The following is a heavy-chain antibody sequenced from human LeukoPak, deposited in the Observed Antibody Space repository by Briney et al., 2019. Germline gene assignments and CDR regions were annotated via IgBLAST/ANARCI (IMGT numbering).Heavy chain of an antibody. V-gene: IGHV3-23*01. CDR2: ISASAGSA. CDR3: AKDQRSGEYDYGWGPFDI. CDR1: GFTFSNYA. D-gene: IGHD3-10*01. Sequence: AGSLRLSCEVSGFTFSNYARNWVRQAPGKGLEWLSSISASAGSAVYGDSVKGRFTISRVNAENTLYLQMNSLRADDTAIYYCAKDQRSGEYDYGWGPFDIWGQGTMVTVSS. J-gene: IGHJ3*02.